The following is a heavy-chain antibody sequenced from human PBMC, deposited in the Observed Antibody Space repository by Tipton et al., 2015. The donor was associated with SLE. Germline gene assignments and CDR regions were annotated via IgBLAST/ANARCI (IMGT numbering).Heavy chain of an antibody. V-gene: IGHV4-59*08. CDR1: GGSISGHY. J-gene: IGHJ6*02. CDR3: ARGLLTWRGAVVGVDV. Sequence: TLSLTCSVSGGSISGHYWVWIRQPPGKGLEWIGYISYGGDTNYNPSLKSRVTISVDTAKNQFSLKLTSVTAADTAVYYCARGLLTWRGAVVGVDVWGQGTTVNVSS. D-gene: IGHD2-21*01. CDR2: ISYGGDT.